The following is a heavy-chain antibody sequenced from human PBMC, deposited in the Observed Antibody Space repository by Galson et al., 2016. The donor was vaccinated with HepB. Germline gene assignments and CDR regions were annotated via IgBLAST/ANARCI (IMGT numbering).Heavy chain of an antibody. Sequence: SETLSLTCTVSGGSISPYSWSWIRQPPGKGLEWIGYIYYTGSTNYNPSLKSRVTISVDTSKNKFSLKLSSVTAADAAVYYWSRAKRSHIKWVDYWGQGTLVTVSS. CDR2: IYYTGST. CDR3: SRAKRSHIKWVDY. V-gene: IGHV4-59*01. CDR1: GGSISPYS. D-gene: IGHD5-12*01. J-gene: IGHJ4*02.